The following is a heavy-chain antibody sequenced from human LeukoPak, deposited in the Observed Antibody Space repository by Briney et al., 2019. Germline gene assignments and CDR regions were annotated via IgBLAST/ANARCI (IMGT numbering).Heavy chain of an antibody. CDR2: IIPIFGTA. D-gene: IGHD3-10*01. CDR1: GGTFSSYA. V-gene: IGHV1-69*13. Sequence: SVKVSCKASGGTFSSYAISWVRQAPGQGLEWMGGIIPIFGTANYAQKFQGRVTITADESTSTAYMELSSLRSEDTAVYYCARGSVVVRGVRYYYMDVWGKGTTVTISS. J-gene: IGHJ6*03. CDR3: ARGSVVVRGVRYYYMDV.